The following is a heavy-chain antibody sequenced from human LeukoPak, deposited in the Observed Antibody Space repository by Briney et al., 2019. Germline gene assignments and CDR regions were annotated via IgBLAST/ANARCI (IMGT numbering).Heavy chain of an antibody. Sequence: SETLSLTCAVYGGSFSVYYWSWIRQPPGKGLEWIGEINHSGSTNYNPSLKSRVTISVDTSKNQFSLKLSSVTAADTAVYYCARALWGDIVVVPAAKFDPWGQGTLVTVSS. CDR2: INHSGST. CDR3: ARALWGDIVVVPAAKFDP. D-gene: IGHD2-2*01. V-gene: IGHV4-34*01. CDR1: GGSFSVYY. J-gene: IGHJ5*02.